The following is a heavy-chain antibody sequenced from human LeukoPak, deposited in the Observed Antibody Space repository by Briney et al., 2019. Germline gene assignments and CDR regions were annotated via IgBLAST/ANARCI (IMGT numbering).Heavy chain of an antibody. CDR1: GFTFSNYG. J-gene: IGHJ4*02. V-gene: IGHV3-30*18. CDR2: ISYDGSNK. CDR3: AKAQYTYGTYYFDY. D-gene: IGHD5-18*01. Sequence: PGGSLRLSWAASGFTFSNYGMHGVRQAPGKGLEWVAVISYDGSNKYYADSVKGRFTISRDNSKNTLFLQINSLRAEDTAVYYCAKAQYTYGTYYFDYWGQGTLVTVSS.